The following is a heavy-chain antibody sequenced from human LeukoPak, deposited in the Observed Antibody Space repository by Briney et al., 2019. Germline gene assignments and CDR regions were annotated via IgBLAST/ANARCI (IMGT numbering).Heavy chain of an antibody. D-gene: IGHD3-10*01. CDR2: INNDGHKT. Sequence: PGGSLRLSCAASGFTLRDYAIHWVRQAPGKGLESVSLSLINNDGHKTYYADSVKGRFTISRDNSRNSLYLQMNSLTIEDTALYLCTKGLRSGTYYNIFDYWSQGTLVTVSS. CDR1: GFTLRDYA. V-gene: IGHV3-43*02. CDR3: TKGLRSGTYYNIFDY. J-gene: IGHJ4*02.